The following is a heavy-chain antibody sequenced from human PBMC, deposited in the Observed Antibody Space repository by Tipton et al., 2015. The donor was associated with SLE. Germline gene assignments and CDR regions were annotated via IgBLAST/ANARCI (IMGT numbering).Heavy chain of an antibody. CDR1: GGNFKSHA. D-gene: IGHD3-3*01. Sequence: QLVQSGAEVKKPGSSVKVSCKTSGGNFKSHAITWVRQAPGHGLEWMGTIIPIFGTANYAQHFQGRVTITADESTSTAYMELSGLKSEDTAVYYCAKGVDIWSDTSPYAMDVWGQGTTVTVSS. CDR3: AKGVDIWSDTSPYAMDV. J-gene: IGHJ6*02. CDR2: IIPIFGTA. V-gene: IGHV1-69*18.